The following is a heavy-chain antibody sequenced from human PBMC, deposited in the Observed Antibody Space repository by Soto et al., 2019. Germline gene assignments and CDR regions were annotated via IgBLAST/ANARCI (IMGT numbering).Heavy chain of an antibody. D-gene: IGHD3-10*01. CDR1: GITFSAYA. Sequence: EVQLLESGGDLVQPGGSLRLSCAASGITFSAYAMSWVRQAPWKGLEWVSGISGSGGSIYYADSVKGRFTISRDNSKNTRYLQMNSLRAEDTAVYYCANSVRPLTWFDPWGQGTLVTVSS. CDR3: ANSVRPLTWFDP. J-gene: IGHJ5*02. CDR2: ISGSGGSI. V-gene: IGHV3-23*01.